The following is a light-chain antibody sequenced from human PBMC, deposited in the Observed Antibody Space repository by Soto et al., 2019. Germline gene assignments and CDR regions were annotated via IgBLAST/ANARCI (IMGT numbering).Light chain of an antibody. CDR3: QQYGSTPPIT. CDR1: QSVTTSY. Sequence: LSQTSGTLSLSHWERATLSXRVSQSVTTSYLAWYQPQPXXATRTXXXGEXSRATGIPERFIGSGSGKDFTLTISRREPEYLAVYYCQQYGSTPPITFGQGTQVDIK. CDR2: GEX. J-gene: IGKJ5*01. V-gene: IGKV3-20*01.